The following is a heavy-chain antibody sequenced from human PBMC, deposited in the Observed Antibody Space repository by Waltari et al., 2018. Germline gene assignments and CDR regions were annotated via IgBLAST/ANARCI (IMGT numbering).Heavy chain of an antibody. CDR2: IYYSGRT. J-gene: IGHJ5*02. CDR1: GGSISSSSYY. Sequence: QLQLQESGPGLVKPSETLSLTCTASGGSISSSSYYWGWIRQPPGKGLEWSVSIYYSGRTYYNPSRKGRVTISVDTSKNQFSLKLSSGTAADTAVYYCATGNYDYVWGSFRWFDPWGQGTLVTVSS. D-gene: IGHD3-16*02. CDR3: ATGNYDYVWGSFRWFDP. V-gene: IGHV4-39*07.